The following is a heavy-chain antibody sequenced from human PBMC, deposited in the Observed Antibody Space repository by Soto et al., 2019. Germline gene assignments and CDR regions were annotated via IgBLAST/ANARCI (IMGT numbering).Heavy chain of an antibody. J-gene: IGHJ3*02. V-gene: IGHV1-24*01. CDR1: GYTLTELS. CDR2: FDPEDGET. Sequence: ASVKVSWKVSGYTLTELSMHWVRQAPGKGLEWMGGFDPEDGETIYAQKFQGRVTMTEDTSTDTAYMELSSLRSEDTAVYYCALPTSYYDSSGYYFFHDAFDIWGQGTMVTVSS. CDR3: ALPTSYYDSSGYYFFHDAFDI. D-gene: IGHD3-22*01.